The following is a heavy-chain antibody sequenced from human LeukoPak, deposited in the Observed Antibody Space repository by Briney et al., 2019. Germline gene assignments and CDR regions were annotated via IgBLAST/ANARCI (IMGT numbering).Heavy chain of an antibody. CDR3: ARIHSRRSPPVVGIDD. Sequence: SETLSLTCTLSAGSPSSGGYYWGWTRQHPGRGLEWIGYNYSNGGNYYNPAVNRRVTISMDTSKNQFSLKLSSVTAADTAAYYCARIHSRRSPPVVGIDDWGQGTLVTVSS. CDR1: AGSPSSGGYY. J-gene: IGHJ4*02. D-gene: IGHD5-18*01. V-gene: IGHV4-31*03. CDR2: NYSNGGN.